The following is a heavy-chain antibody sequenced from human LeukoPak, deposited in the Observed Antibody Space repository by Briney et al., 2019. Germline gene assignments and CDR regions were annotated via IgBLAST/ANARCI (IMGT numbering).Heavy chain of an antibody. CDR3: AKDSRRLRYFDWLNTDAFDI. D-gene: IGHD3-9*01. Sequence: GGSLRLSCAASGFTFSSYAMSWVRQAPGKGLEWVSAISGSGGSTYYADSVKGRFTISRDNSKNTLYLQMNSLRAEDTAVYYCAKDSRRLRYFDWLNTDAFDIWGQGTMVTVSS. CDR2: ISGSGGST. V-gene: IGHV3-23*01. CDR1: GFTFSSYA. J-gene: IGHJ3*02.